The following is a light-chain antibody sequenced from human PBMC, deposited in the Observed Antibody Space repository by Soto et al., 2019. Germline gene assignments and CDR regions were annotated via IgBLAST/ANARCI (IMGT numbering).Light chain of an antibody. J-gene: IGKJ5*01. CDR2: MAF. CDR3: QQTDRFPTT. V-gene: IGKV1-39*01. CDR1: QNIRDY. Sequence: IQMTQSPSSLSASFGDRVTITWRASQNIRDYLNWYQQKPGKAPKLLIYMAFTLQSGVPSRFSASGSGTDFTLTISRLKTEDFASCYCQQTDRFPTTFGQGTRLEIK.